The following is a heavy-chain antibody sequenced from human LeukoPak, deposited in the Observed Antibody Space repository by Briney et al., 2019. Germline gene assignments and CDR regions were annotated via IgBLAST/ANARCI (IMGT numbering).Heavy chain of an antibody. CDR1: GFTVSSNY. J-gene: IGHJ4*02. D-gene: IGHD2-2*01. CDR2: IYSGGST. V-gene: IGHV3-53*01. Sequence: GGSLRLSCAASGFTVSSNYMSWVRQAPGKGLEWVSVIYSGGSTYYADSVKGRFTISRDNAKKSLYLQMNSLRAEDTAVYYCTRDSYCSSTSCYRGHFDSWGQGTLVTVSS. CDR3: TRDSYCSSTSCYRGHFDS.